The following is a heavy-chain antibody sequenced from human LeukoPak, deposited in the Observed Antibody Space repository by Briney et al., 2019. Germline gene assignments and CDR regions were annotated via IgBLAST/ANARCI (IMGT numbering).Heavy chain of an antibody. CDR2: IYYSGST. CDR3: ARQALVGATTLSDY. Sequence: SETLSLTCTVSGGSISSYYWSWIRQPPGKGLEWIGYIYYSGSTNYNPSLKSRVTISVDTSKNQFSLKLSSVTAADAAVYYCARQALVGATTLSDYWGQGTLVTVSS. D-gene: IGHD1-26*01. J-gene: IGHJ4*02. CDR1: GGSISSYY. V-gene: IGHV4-59*08.